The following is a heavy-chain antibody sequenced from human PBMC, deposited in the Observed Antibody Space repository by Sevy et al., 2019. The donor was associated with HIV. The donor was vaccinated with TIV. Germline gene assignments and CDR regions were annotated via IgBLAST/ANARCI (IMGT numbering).Heavy chain of an antibody. CDR3: ARGPQSCNSVSCYSALS. V-gene: IGHV4-4*07. D-gene: IGHD2-15*01. J-gene: IGHJ4*02. CDR1: GGSISDYY. Sequence: SETLSLTCTVSGGSISDYYWTWIRQPAGKGLEWLGRIYISGSTEYNPSLKSRVSTSLGTSKNTFSLKLTSMTAADTAVYYCARGPQSCNSVSCYSALSWGQGILVTVSS. CDR2: IYISGST.